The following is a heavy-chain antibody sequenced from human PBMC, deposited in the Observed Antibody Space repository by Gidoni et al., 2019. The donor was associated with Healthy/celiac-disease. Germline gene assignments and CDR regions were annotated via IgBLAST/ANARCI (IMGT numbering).Heavy chain of an antibody. J-gene: IGHJ2*01. Sequence: PGGSLRLSCAASGFTFSSYAMSWVRQAPGKGLEWVSAISGSGGSTYYADSVKGRFTISRDNSKNTLYLRMNSLRAEDTAVYYCAKAKRRAGDSSGYYYYWYFDLWGRGTLVTVSS. CDR3: AKAKRRAGDSSGYYYYWYFDL. CDR1: GFTFSSYA. CDR2: ISGSGGST. D-gene: IGHD3-22*01. V-gene: IGHV3-23*01.